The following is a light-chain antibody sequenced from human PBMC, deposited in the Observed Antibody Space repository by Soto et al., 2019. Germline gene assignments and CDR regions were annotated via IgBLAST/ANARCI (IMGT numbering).Light chain of an antibody. CDR2: YDN. V-gene: IGLV3-21*04. CDR3: QVWDSSGDHPV. J-gene: IGLJ2*01. CDR1: NIGSQT. Sequence: SYELTQPPSVSVAPGKTARITCGGGNIGSQTVHWYQQKPGQAPVLVILYDNDRSSGIPERFSGSNSGSPATLTISGVEAGDEADYYCQVWDSSGDHPVFGGGTKLTVL.